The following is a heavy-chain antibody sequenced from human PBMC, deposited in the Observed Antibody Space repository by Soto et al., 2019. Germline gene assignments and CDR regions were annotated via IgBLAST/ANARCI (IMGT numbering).Heavy chain of an antibody. CDR1: GFTFSSYG. D-gene: IGHD5-12*01. Sequence: PGGSLRLSCAASGFTFSSYGMHWFRQAPGKGLEWVAVISYDGSNKYYADSVKGRFTISRDNSKNTLYLQMNGLRAEDTAVYYCAKGGYSGYGMEAFDIWGQGTMVTVSS. CDR3: AKGGYSGYGMEAFDI. CDR2: ISYDGSNK. J-gene: IGHJ3*02. V-gene: IGHV3-30*18.